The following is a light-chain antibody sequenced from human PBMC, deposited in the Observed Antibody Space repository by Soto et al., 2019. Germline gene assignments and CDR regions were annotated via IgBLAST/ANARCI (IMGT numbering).Light chain of an antibody. J-gene: IGKJ2*01. CDR1: QSIYNY. CDR2: AAS. V-gene: IGKV1-39*01. CDR3: QQSYSTPVT. Sequence: DIQMTQSPSSLSASVGDRVTITCRASQSIYNYLNWYQQKPGKAPKLLIYAASILQSGVPSRFSSSGSGTDFTLTISSLQPEDFATYYCQQSYSTPVTFGQGTKLEIK.